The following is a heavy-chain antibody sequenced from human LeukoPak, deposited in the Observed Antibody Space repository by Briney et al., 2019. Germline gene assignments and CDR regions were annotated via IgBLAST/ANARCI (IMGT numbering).Heavy chain of an antibody. CDR3: ARDSSRIRLVPDV. D-gene: IGHD6-6*01. J-gene: IGHJ6*02. CDR1: GYTFTGYY. Sequence: ASVKVSCKASGYTFTGYYMHWVRQAPGQGLEWMGWINPNSGGTNYAQKFQGRVTITADESTSTAYMELSSLRSEDTAVYYCARDSSRIRLVPDVWGQGTTVTVSS. CDR2: INPNSGGT. V-gene: IGHV1-2*02.